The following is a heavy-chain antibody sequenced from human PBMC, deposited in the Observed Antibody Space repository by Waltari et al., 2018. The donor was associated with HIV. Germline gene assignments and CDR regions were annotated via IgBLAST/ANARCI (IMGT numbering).Heavy chain of an antibody. CDR3: AKLASGWYGY. Sequence: EVQLLESGGGLVRPGGSLSIPCAASGFTFPTYAMTWVRQAPGKGLEWVSAIRGGGDSTYYADSVKGRFTISRDNSKNTLYLQMNSLRADDTAVYFCAKLASGWYGYWGQGTLVTVSS. CDR1: GFTFPTYA. CDR2: IRGGGDST. V-gene: IGHV3-23*01. J-gene: IGHJ4*02. D-gene: IGHD6-19*01.